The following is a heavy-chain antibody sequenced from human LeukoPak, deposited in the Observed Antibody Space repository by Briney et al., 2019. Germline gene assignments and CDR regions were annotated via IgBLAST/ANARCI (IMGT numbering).Heavy chain of an antibody. CDR2: IIPILGIA. CDR3: ASGTTVSSSAAASFDY. J-gene: IGHJ4*02. CDR1: GGTFSSYT. D-gene: IGHD6-13*01. Sequence: SVKVSCKAAGGTFSSYTISWVRQAPGQGLEWMGRIIPILGIANYAQKFQGRVTITADKSTSTAYMELSSLRSEDTAVYYCASGTTVSSSAAASFDYWGQGTLVTVSS. V-gene: IGHV1-69*02.